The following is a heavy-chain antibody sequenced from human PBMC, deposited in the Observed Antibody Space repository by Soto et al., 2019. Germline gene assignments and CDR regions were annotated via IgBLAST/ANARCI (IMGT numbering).Heavy chain of an antibody. CDR1: ALTFRSYG. J-gene: IGHJ5*02. V-gene: IGHV1-18*01. D-gene: IGHD3-3*01. Sequence: SLRVSGTPSALTFRSYGILWVPQSPGQGLAWMGWISPYNGNTNYAQKLQGRVTITTDTSTSTAYMELRSLRSDDTAVYYCARAPLITIFGVVRQNWFDPWGQGTLVTVSS. CDR3: ARAPLITIFGVVRQNWFDP. CDR2: ISPYNGNT.